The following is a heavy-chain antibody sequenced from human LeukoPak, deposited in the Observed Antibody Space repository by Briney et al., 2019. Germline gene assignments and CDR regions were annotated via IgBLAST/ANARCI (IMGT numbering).Heavy chain of an antibody. Sequence: SETLSLTCTVSGGSISSYYWSWIRQPPGKGLEWIGYIYYSGSTNYNPSLKSRVTISVDTSKNQFSLKLSSVTAADTAVYYCARDYRDDVLTGPGYWGQGTLVTVSS. V-gene: IGHV4-59*01. D-gene: IGHD3-9*01. CDR3: ARDYRDDVLTGPGY. CDR2: IYYSGST. J-gene: IGHJ4*02. CDR1: GGSISSYY.